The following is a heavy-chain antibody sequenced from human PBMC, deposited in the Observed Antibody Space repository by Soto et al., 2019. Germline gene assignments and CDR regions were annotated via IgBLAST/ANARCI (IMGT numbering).Heavy chain of an antibody. Sequence: PSETLSLTCTVSGGSISSYYWSWIRQPPGKGLEWIGYIYYSGSTNYNPSLKSRVTISVDTSKNQFSLKLSSVTAADTAVYYCARYGHYYESFDYWGQGTLVTVSS. V-gene: IGHV4-59*01. D-gene: IGHD3-22*01. J-gene: IGHJ4*02. CDR1: GGSISSYY. CDR3: ARYGHYYESFDY. CDR2: IYYSGST.